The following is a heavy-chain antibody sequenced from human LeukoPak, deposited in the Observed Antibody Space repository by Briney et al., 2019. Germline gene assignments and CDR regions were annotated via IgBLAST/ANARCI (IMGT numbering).Heavy chain of an antibody. V-gene: IGHV3-53*01. CDR1: GFTVSNNY. Sequence: QPGGSLRLSCTASGFTVSNNYMSWVRQAPGKGLEWVSISYSDSNTNYADSVKGRFTISRDTSQNTLSLQMNSLRAEDTAVYYCVRKNRDFNAAFVIWGQGTVVTVSS. CDR2: SYSDSNT. D-gene: IGHD1-14*01. CDR3: VRKNRDFNAAFVI. J-gene: IGHJ3*02.